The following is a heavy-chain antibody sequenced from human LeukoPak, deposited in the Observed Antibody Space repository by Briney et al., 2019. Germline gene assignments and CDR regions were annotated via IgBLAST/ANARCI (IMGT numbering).Heavy chain of an antibody. V-gene: IGHV1-18*01. CDR2: ISAYNGNT. Sequence: GASGTVSFTAAGYTFTNHGITWVRQAPGQGLEWMGCISAYNGNTNYAQKLQGRVTMTTDTSTSTAYMELRSLRSDDTAVYYCARPGDYVWGSYPQSAGYFQHWGQGTLVTVSS. CDR1: GYTFTNHG. CDR3: ARPGDYVWGSYPQSAGYFQH. J-gene: IGHJ1*01. D-gene: IGHD3-16*02.